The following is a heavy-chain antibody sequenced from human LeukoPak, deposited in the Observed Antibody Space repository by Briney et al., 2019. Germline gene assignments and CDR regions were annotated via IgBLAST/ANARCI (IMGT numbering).Heavy chain of an antibody. CDR1: GGTFSSYA. V-gene: IGHV1-69*04. CDR3: AREGRGSASDY. CDR2: ITPILGIA. Sequence: SVKVSCKASGGTFSSYAISWVRQAPGQGLEWMGRITPILGIANYAQKFQGRVTITADKSTSTAYMELSSLRSEDTAVYYCAREGRGSASDYWGQGTLVTVSS. J-gene: IGHJ4*02.